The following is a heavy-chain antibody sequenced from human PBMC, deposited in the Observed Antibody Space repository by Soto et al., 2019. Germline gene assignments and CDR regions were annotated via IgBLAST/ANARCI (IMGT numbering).Heavy chain of an antibody. D-gene: IGHD1-26*01. J-gene: IGHJ4*02. CDR3: AREARVGATTVGFDY. CDR2: IIPIFGTA. CDR1: GGTFSSYA. Sequence: VASVKVSCKASGGTFSSYAISWVRQAPGQGLEWMGGIIPIFGTANYAQKFQGRVTITADKSTSTAYMELSSLRSEDTAVYYCAREARVGATTVGFDYWGQGTLVTVSS. V-gene: IGHV1-69*06.